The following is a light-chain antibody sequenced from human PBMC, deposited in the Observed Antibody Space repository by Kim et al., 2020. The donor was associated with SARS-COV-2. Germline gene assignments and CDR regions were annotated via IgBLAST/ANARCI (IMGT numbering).Light chain of an antibody. V-gene: IGKV3-20*01. CDR1: QSVSSSY. Sequence: LSAGERATLSCRASQSVSSSYLAWYQQRPGQAPRLLIDGASSRATGIPDRCSGSGSVTDFTLTISRLEPEDFAVYYCQQYGSSPYTFGQRTQLEI. J-gene: IGKJ2*01. CDR3: QQYGSSPYT. CDR2: GAS.